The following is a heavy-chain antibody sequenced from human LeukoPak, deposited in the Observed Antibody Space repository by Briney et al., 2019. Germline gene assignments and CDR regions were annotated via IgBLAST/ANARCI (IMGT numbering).Heavy chain of an antibody. V-gene: IGHV3-21*01. CDR2: ISSSSSYI. CDR1: GFIFSSFT. D-gene: IGHD1-26*01. J-gene: IGHJ4*02. Sequence: GGSLTLSCAASGFIFSSFTMNWVRQAPGKGREEASSISSSSSYIYSGDSVQGRFTISRDNAKNSLHLQMNSLRAEDTAVYYCARGSRIVGAPPDYWGQGILVTVSS. CDR3: ARGSRIVGAPPDY.